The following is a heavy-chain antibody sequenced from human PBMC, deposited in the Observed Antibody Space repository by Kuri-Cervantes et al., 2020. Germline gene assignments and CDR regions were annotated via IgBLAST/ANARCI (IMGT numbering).Heavy chain of an antibody. CDR3: ARLTGSGPDGYFQH. Sequence: ASVKVSCKASGYTFTSYDINWVRQATGQGLEWMGWMNPNSGNTGYAQKFQGRVTMTRNTSISTAYMELSSLRSEDTAVYCCARLTGSGPDGYFQHWGQGTLVTVSS. V-gene: IGHV1-8*01. D-gene: IGHD2-15*01. CDR1: GYTFTSYD. J-gene: IGHJ1*01. CDR2: MNPNSGNT.